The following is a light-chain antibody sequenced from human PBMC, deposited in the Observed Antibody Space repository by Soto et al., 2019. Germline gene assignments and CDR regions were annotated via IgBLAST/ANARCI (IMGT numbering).Light chain of an antibody. Sequence: EIVMTQSPATLSVSPGERATLSCRASQSISSELAWYQQRPGQPPRLLIYGASTRATGVPDRFTGSGSGSDFTLTISGLQSEDFAVYYCQRGDNWTLTFGQGTRLEI. CDR1: QSISSE. J-gene: IGKJ2*01. CDR2: GAS. V-gene: IGKV3-15*01. CDR3: QRGDNWTLT.